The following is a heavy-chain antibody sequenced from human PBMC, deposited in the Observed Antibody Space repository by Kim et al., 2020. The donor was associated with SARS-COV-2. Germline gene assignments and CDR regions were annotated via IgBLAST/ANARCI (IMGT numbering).Heavy chain of an antibody. CDR3: ARGRFSRGPLIVATSVRGYYFDY. D-gene: IGHD5-12*01. CDR1: GGSFSGYY. V-gene: IGHV4-34*01. J-gene: IGHJ4*02. CDR2: INHSGST. Sequence: SETLSLTCAVYGGSFSGYYWSWIRQPPGKGLEWIGEINHSGSTNYNPSLKSRVTISVDTSKNQFSLKLSSVTAADTAVYYCARGRFSRGPLIVATSVRGYYFDYWGQGTLVTVSS.